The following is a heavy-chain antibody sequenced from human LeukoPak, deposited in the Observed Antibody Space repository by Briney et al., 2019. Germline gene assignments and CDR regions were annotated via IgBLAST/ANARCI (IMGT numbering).Heavy chain of an antibody. J-gene: IGHJ6*03. CDR2: INPNSGGT. CDR3: ARGVSGAYYYYYMDV. V-gene: IGHV1-2*02. CDR1: GYTFTVYY. D-gene: IGHD5/OR15-5a*01. Sequence: ASVKVSFKASGYTFTVYYMHWVRQAPGQGLEWMGWINPNSGGTNHEQKFQGRVTMTRDTSISTAYMELSRLKSDDTAVYYCARGVSGAYYYYYMDVWGKGTTVTVSS.